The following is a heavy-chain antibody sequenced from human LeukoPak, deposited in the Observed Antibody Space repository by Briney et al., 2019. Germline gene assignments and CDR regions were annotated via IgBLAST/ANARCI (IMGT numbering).Heavy chain of an antibody. CDR3: ARGVVVVPAAVLPNYYGMDV. V-gene: IGHV3-74*01. Sequence: PGGSLRLSCAASGFTFSSYWMHWVRQAPGKGLVWVSRINSDGSSTSYADSVKGRFTISRDNAKNTLYLQMNSLRAEDTAVYYCARGVVVVPAAVLPNYYGMDVWGQGTTVTVSS. D-gene: IGHD2-2*01. J-gene: IGHJ6*02. CDR1: GFTFSSYW. CDR2: INSDGSST.